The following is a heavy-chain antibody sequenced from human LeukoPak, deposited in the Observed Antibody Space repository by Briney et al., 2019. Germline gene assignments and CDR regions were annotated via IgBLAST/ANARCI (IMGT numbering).Heavy chain of an antibody. CDR3: AKDRAGTPWAD. CDR1: GFTFGIYS. J-gene: IGHJ4*02. D-gene: IGHD1-1*01. CDR2: VNPGGDST. Sequence: GSLRLSRAASGFTFGIYSMTWVRQAPGKGLEWVSTVNPGGDSTYYADSVKGRFTISRDNSKNTVYLQMSSLRAEDTAIYYCAKDRAGTPWADWGQGTLVTVSS. V-gene: IGHV3-23*01.